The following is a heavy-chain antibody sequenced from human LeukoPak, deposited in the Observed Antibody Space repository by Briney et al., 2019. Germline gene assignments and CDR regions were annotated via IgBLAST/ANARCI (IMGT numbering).Heavy chain of an antibody. CDR2: ISWNSGSI. D-gene: IGHD1-26*01. Sequence: GGSLRLSCAASGFTFDDYAMHWVRQAPGKGLEWVSGISWNSGSIGYADSVKGRFTISRDSAKNSLYLQMNSPRAEDTALYYCAKGPGGSYLDYWGQGTLVTVSS. CDR3: AKGPGGSYLDY. V-gene: IGHV3-9*01. J-gene: IGHJ4*02. CDR1: GFTFDDYA.